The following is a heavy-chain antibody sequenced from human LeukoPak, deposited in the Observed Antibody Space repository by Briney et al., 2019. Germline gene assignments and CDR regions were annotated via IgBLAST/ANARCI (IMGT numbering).Heavy chain of an antibody. CDR1: GFTFSSYW. D-gene: IGHD6-6*01. V-gene: IGHV3-7*01. Sequence: GGSLRLSCAASGFTFSSYWMGWVRQAPGKGLEWVANIKQDGSEKYYVDSVKGRFTISRDNAKNSLYLQMNSLRAEDTAVYHCARDLLYPSGVYHFDYWGQGTLVTVSS. CDR3: ARDLLYPSGVYHFDY. J-gene: IGHJ4*02. CDR2: IKQDGSEK.